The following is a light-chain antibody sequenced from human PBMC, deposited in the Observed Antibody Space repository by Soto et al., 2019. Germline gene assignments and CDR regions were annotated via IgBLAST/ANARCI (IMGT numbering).Light chain of an antibody. CDR2: DVS. J-gene: IGLJ2*01. CDR1: SSDVGAYNY. CDR3: SSYTRSSTLV. V-gene: IGLV2-14*03. Sequence: QSVLTQPASVSGSPGQSIAISCTGTSSDVGAYNYVSWYQHHPGKAPKLMIYDVSNRPSGVSDRFSGSKSGNTAPLTISGLQAEDEADYYCSSYTRSSTLVFGGGTKVTVL.